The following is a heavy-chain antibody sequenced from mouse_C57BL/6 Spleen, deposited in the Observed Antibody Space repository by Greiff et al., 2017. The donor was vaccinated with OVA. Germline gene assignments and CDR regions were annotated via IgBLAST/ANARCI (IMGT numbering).Heavy chain of an antibody. J-gene: IGHJ4*01. D-gene: IGHD1-1*01. CDR1: GFTFSSYA. CDR2: ISDGGSYT. V-gene: IGHV5-4*01. CDR3: ARDDYYGSGAMDY. Sequence: DVMLVESGGGLVKPGGSLKLSCAASGFTFSSYAMSWVRQTPEKRLEWVATISDGGSYTYYTDNVKGRFTISRYNAKNNLYLQMSQLKSDDTAMYYCARDDYYGSGAMDYWGQGTSVTVSS.